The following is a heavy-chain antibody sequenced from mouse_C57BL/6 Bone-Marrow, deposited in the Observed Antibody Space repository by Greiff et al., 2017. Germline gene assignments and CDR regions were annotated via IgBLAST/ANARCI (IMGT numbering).Heavy chain of an antibody. V-gene: IGHV1-72*01. CDR2: IDPTSGGT. Sequence: QVQLQQPGAELVKPGASVKLSCKASGYTFTSYWMHWVKQRPGRGLEWIGRIDPTSGGTQYTEKFKSKATLTVDKPASTAYMQRSSLTSEDSAGYNWERDLDYYGSSPENYARDYWGQGTSVTVSS. CDR1: GYTFTSYW. D-gene: IGHD1-1*01. J-gene: IGHJ4*01. CDR3: ERDLDYYGSSPENYARDY.